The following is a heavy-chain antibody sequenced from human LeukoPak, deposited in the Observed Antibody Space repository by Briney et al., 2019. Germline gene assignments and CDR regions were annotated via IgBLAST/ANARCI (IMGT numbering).Heavy chain of an antibody. V-gene: IGHV4-34*01. CDR2: INHSRST. CDR1: GGSFSGYY. D-gene: IGHD3-22*01. J-gene: IGHJ4*02. Sequence: SETLSLTCAVYGGSFSGYYWSWIRQPPGKGLEWIGEINHSRSTNYNPSLKSRVTISVDTSKNQFSLKLSSVTAADTAVYYCARGAVSFLLRGAFDIWGQGTLVTVSS. CDR3: ARGAVSFLLRGAFDI.